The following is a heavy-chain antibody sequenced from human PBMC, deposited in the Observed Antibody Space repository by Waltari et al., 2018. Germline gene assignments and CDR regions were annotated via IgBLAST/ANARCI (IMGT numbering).Heavy chain of an antibody. CDR1: GFTFSSYW. D-gene: IGHD4-4*01. V-gene: IGHV3-7*01. CDR3: ARAYGNPRYYYYGMDV. Sequence: EVQLVESGGGLVQPGGSLRLSCAASGFTFSSYWMNWVRQAPGKGLEWVANIKQDGSEKNYVDSVKGRFTISRDNAKNSLYLQMNSLRAEDTAVYYCARAYGNPRYYYYGMDVWGQGTTVTVSS. J-gene: IGHJ6*02. CDR2: IKQDGSEK.